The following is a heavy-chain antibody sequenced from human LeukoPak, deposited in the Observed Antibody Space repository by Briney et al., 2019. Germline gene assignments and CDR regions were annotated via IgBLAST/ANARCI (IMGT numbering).Heavy chain of an antibody. J-gene: IGHJ6*02. Sequence: GGSLRLSCAASGFSFSDYYMRWIRQAPGKGLEWVSYNSSRVSSMWYADSVKGRFTISRENAKNSLYLQMNSLRAEDTAVYYCARRGYSTYGMDVWGQGTTVTVSS. CDR1: GFSFSDYY. V-gene: IGHV3-11*01. D-gene: IGHD5-18*01. CDR3: ARRGYSTYGMDV. CDR2: NSSRVSSM.